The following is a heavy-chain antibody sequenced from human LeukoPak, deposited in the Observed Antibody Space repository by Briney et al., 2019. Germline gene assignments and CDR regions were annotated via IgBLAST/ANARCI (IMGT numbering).Heavy chain of an antibody. CDR2: MYYRGTT. V-gene: IGHV4-39*02. D-gene: IGHD2-21*01. CDR3: VREYSRSVVAGSRPDL. Sequence: PSETLSLTCTVSGGSISGSSYHWGWIRQSPGKGLEWIGSMYYRGTTYENSSLKSRLTLSIDTSKNQFSLKLTSVTAADTGVYYCVREYSRSVVAGSRPDLWGQGLLVTVSS. J-gene: IGHJ4*02. CDR1: GGSISGSSYH.